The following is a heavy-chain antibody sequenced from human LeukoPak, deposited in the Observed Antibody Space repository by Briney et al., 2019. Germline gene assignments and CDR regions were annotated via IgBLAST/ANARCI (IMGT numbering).Heavy chain of an antibody. Sequence: PGGSLRLSCAASGFTFSSYSMNWVRQAPGKGLEWVSIIYSGGSTFYVDSVKGRFTISRDNSKNTLFLQMNSLRAEDTAVYYCATGSDWYFLDYWGQGTLVTVSS. CDR1: GFTFSSYS. J-gene: IGHJ4*02. D-gene: IGHD6-19*01. CDR3: ATGSDWYFLDY. V-gene: IGHV3-66*01. CDR2: IYSGGST.